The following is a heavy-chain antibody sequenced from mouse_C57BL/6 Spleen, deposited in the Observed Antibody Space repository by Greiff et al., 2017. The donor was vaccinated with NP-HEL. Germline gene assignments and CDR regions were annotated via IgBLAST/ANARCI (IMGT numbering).Heavy chain of an antibody. J-gene: IGHJ2*01. CDR1: GFSLTSYG. CDR2: IWRGGST. D-gene: IGHD1-1*01. CDR3: AKQATVVAYYFDY. V-gene: IGHV2-5*01. Sequence: VKLQESGPGLVQPSQSLSITCTVSGFSLTSYGVHWVRQSPGKGLEWLGVIWRGGSTDYNAAFMSRLSITKDNSKSQVFFKMNSLQADDTAIYYCAKQATVVAYYFDYWGQGTTLTVSS.